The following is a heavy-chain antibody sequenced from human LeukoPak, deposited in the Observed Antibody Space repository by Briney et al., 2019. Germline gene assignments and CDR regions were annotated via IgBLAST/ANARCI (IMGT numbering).Heavy chain of an antibody. CDR1: GFTFDDYT. CDR3: AKGTGRSTLNWFDP. D-gene: IGHD1-14*01. Sequence: GGSLRLSCAASGFTFDDYTMHWVRQAPGRGLEWVSLISWDGDNTYYADSVKGRFTISRDNSKNSLYLQMNSLRTEDTALYYCAKGTGRSTLNWFDPWGQGTLVTVSS. CDR2: ISWDGDNT. J-gene: IGHJ5*02. V-gene: IGHV3-43*01.